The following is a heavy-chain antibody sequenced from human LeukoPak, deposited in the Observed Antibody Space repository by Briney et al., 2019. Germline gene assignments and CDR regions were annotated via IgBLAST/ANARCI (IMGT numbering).Heavy chain of an antibody. CDR2: IYHSGST. V-gene: IGHV4-4*02. CDR1: GGSISSSNW. J-gene: IGHJ4*02. Sequence: SETLSLTCAVSGGSISSSNWWSWVRQPPGKGLEWIGEIYHSGSTNYNPSLKSRVTISVDTSKNQFSLKLSSVTAADTAVYYCARHDVDGAVAPYYFDYWGQGTLVTVSS. D-gene: IGHD6-19*01. CDR3: ARHDVDGAVAPYYFDY.